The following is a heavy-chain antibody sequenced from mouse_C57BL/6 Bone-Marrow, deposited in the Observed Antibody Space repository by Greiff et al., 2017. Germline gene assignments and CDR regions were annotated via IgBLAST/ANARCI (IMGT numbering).Heavy chain of an antibody. J-gene: IGHJ2*01. CDR3: ARYHYGSSYGY. CDR1: GYTFTSYT. V-gene: IGHV1-4*01. CDR2: INPSSGYT. Sequence: VQLQQSGAELARPGASVKMSCKASGYTFTSYTMHWVKQRPGQGLEWIGYINPSSGYTKYNQKFKDKATLTADKSSSTAYMHLSSLTSEDSAVYYCARYHYGSSYGYWGQGTTLTVSS. D-gene: IGHD1-1*01.